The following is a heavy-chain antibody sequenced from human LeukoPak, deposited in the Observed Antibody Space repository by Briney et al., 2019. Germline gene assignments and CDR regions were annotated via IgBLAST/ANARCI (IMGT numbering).Heavy chain of an antibody. Sequence: GGSLRLSCAASGFTFDDYAMHWVRQAPGKGLEWVSGISWNSGSIGYADSVKGRFTISRGNAKNSLYLQMNSLRAEDTAVYYCAKNQVRLGPSLFDYWGQGTLVTVSS. D-gene: IGHD3-10*01. CDR3: AKNQVRLGPSLFDY. CDR1: GFTFDDYA. CDR2: ISWNSGSI. V-gene: IGHV3-9*01. J-gene: IGHJ4*02.